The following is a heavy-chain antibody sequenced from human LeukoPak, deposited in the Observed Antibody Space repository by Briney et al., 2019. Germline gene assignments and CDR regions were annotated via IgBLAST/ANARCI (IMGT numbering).Heavy chain of an antibody. CDR2: ISSSGSPI. Sequence: GGSLRLSCAASGFTFSSYEMNWVRQAPGKGLEWVSYISSSGSPIYYADSVKGRFIISRDNAKNSLYLQMNSLRAEDTAVYYCARTTVWFDPWGQGTLVTVSS. CDR3: ARTTVWFDP. D-gene: IGHD1-26*01. CDR1: GFTFSSYE. V-gene: IGHV3-48*03. J-gene: IGHJ5*02.